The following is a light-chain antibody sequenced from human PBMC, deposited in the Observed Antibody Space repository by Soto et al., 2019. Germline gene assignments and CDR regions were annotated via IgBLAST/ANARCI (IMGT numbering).Light chain of an antibody. Sequence: QSVLTQPAAVSGSPGQSITISCTGTSSDVGGYNYVSWYQQQSGKAPKLMIHEVSNRSSGVSNRVSGSKSGNTASLTISGLQAEDEADYYCSSYTSSRAYVFGIGTKLTVL. CDR3: SSYTSSRAYV. CDR2: EVS. J-gene: IGLJ1*01. CDR1: SSDVGGYNY. V-gene: IGLV2-14*01.